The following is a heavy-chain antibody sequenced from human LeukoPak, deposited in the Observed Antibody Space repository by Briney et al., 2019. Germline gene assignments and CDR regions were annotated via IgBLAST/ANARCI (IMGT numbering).Heavy chain of an antibody. D-gene: IGHD3-9*01. CDR2: IYYNGDT. CDR1: GDSITGYS. Sequence: PSETLSLTCSVSGDSITGYSWSWIRQTPGKGLEWIGHIYYNGDTHYNPSLNSRLSISVDTPNNQFSLNLRSVTAADTAVYYCVRMGGITIYYYYYMDVWGKGTTVTVSS. J-gene: IGHJ6*03. CDR3: VRMGGITIYYYYYMDV. V-gene: IGHV4-59*01.